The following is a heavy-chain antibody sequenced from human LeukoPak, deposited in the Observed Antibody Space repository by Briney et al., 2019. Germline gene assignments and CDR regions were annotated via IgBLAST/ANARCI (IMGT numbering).Heavy chain of an antibody. CDR2: LKLYDGSI. V-gene: IGHV1-46*01. Sequence: ASVKVSCKASGGTFSSYAISWVRQAPGQGLEWIGVLKLYDGSISHAQKFQGRVTMTSDTSTSTVYMELSSLRSDDTAVYYCARADMVRDPYYFDYWGQGTLVTVSS. CDR3: ARADMVRDPYYFDY. CDR1: GGTFSSYA. J-gene: IGHJ4*02. D-gene: IGHD3-10*01.